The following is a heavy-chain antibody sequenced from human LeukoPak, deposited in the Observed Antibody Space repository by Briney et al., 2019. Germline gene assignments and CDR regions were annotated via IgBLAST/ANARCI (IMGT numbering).Heavy chain of an antibody. CDR2: ISSSSSYI. CDR1: GFTFSSYS. D-gene: IGHD5-12*01. J-gene: IGHJ4*02. Sequence: GGSLRLSCAASGFTFSSYSMNWVRQAPGKGLEWVSSISSSSSYIYCADSVKGRFTISRDNAKNSLYLQMNSLRAEDTAVYYCARGVSRYSGYDLAYWGQGTLVTVSS. CDR3: ARGVSRYSGYDLAY. V-gene: IGHV3-21*01.